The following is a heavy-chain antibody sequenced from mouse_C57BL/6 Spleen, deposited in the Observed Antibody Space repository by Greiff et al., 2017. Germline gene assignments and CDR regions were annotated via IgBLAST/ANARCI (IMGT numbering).Heavy chain of an antibody. Sequence: EVMLVESGGGLVKPGGSLKLSCAASGFTFSDYGMHWVRQAPEKGLEWVAYISSGSSTIYYADTVKGRFTISRDNAKNTLFLQMTSLRSEDTAMYYCARKDSNYVDYAMDYWGQGTSVTVSS. J-gene: IGHJ4*01. CDR1: GFTFSDYG. CDR3: ARKDSNYVDYAMDY. V-gene: IGHV5-17*01. D-gene: IGHD2-5*01. CDR2: ISSGSSTI.